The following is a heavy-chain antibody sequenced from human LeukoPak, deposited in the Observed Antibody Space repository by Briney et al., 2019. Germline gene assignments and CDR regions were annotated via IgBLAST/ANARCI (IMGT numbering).Heavy chain of an antibody. CDR1: GFTFSSYW. J-gene: IGHJ6*04. V-gene: IGHV3-74*01. CDR3: ARGKAITMVGGLIDDMDV. D-gene: IGHD3-10*01. CDR2: INSDGSST. Sequence: GGSLRLSCAASGFTFSSYWMHWVRQAPGKGLVWVSRINSDGSSTSYADSMKGRFTISKDNAKNTLYLQMNSLRAEDTAVYYCARGKAITMVGGLIDDMDVWGKGTTVTV.